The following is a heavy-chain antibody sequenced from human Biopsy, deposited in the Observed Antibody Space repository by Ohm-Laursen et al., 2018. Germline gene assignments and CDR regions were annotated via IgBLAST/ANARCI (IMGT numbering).Heavy chain of an antibody. CDR2: IPYSGNT. CDR3: ATTTMDTSGWYGNYFDS. Sequence: TLSLTCTVSSGSISSYYWSWIRQPPGKGLEWIGYIPYSGNTNYNPSLKSRVARSVDTSKNQFSLKAYAVTAADTAIYYCATTTMDTSGWYGNYFDSWGQGALVTVSS. J-gene: IGHJ4*02. V-gene: IGHV4-59*08. CDR1: SGSISSYY. D-gene: IGHD6-19*01.